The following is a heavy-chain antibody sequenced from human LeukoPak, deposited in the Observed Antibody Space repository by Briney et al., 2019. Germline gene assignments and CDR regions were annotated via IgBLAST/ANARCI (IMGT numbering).Heavy chain of an antibody. CDR2: IYYSGST. CDR3: ARDLGWGSNAFDI. D-gene: IGHD7-27*01. CDR1: GGSISSYY. Sequence: SETLSLTCTVSGGSISSYYWSWIRQPPGKGLEWIGYIYYSGSTNYNPSLKSRVTISVDTSKNQFSLKLSSVTAADTAVYYCARDLGWGSNAFDIWGQGTMVTVSS. V-gene: IGHV4-59*01. J-gene: IGHJ3*02.